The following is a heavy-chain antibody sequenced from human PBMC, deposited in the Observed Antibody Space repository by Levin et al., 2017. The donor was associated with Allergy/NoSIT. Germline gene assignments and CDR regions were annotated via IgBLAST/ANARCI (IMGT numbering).Heavy chain of an antibody. CDR3: ARDAYYYGSGSYYFHYYYYYYMDV. CDR1: GFTFSSYG. V-gene: IGHV3-33*01. CDR2: IWYDGSNK. Sequence: PGGSLRLSCAASGFTFSSYGMHWVRQAPGKGLEWVAVIWYDGSNKYYADSVKGRFTISRDNSKNTLYLQMNSLRAEDTAVYYCARDAYYYGSGSYYFHYYYYYYMDVWGKGTTVTVSS. J-gene: IGHJ6*03. D-gene: IGHD3-10*01.